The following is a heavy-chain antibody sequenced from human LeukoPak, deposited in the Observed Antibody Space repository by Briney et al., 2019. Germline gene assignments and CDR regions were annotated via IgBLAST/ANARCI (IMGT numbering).Heavy chain of an antibody. D-gene: IGHD3-22*01. CDR1: GGSFSGYY. Sequence: ETLSLTCAVYGGSFSGYYWSWIRQPPGKGLEWIGEINHSGSTNYNPSLKSRVTISVDTSKNQFSLKLSSVTAADTAVYYCARDSDYYDSSGYYYQFYYFDYWGQGTLVTVSS. CDR2: INHSGST. J-gene: IGHJ4*02. CDR3: ARDSDYYDSSGYYYQFYYFDY. V-gene: IGHV4-34*01.